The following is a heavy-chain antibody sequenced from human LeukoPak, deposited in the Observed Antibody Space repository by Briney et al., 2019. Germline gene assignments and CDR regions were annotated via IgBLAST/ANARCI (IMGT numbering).Heavy chain of an antibody. CDR1: GYTFTGYY. J-gene: IGHJ5*02. D-gene: IGHD3-3*01. CDR2: INPNSGGT. Sequence: ASVKVSCTASGYTFTGYYMHWVRQAPGQGLEWMGWINPNSGGTNYAQKFQGRVTMTRDTSISTAYMELSRLRSDDTAVYYCARAVVLYQWFDPWGQGTLVTVSS. CDR3: ARAVVLYQWFDP. V-gene: IGHV1-2*02.